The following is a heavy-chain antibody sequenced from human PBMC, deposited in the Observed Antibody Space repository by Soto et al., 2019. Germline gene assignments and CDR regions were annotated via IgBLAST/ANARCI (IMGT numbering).Heavy chain of an antibody. CDR2: IYYSGST. Sequence: SETLSLTCTVSGGSISSYYWSWIRQPPGKGLEWIGYIYYSGSTNYNPSLKSRVTISVDTSKNQFSLKLSSVTAADTAVYYCARWRSSIAARDAFDIWGQGTMVTVSS. V-gene: IGHV4-59*01. D-gene: IGHD6-6*01. J-gene: IGHJ3*02. CDR1: GGSISSYY. CDR3: ARWRSSIAARDAFDI.